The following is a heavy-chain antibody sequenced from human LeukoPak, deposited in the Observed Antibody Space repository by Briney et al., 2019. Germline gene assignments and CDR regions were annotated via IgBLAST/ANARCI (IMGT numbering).Heavy chain of an antibody. CDR3: AKYLYQSYYYGMDV. V-gene: IGHV3-30*18. J-gene: IGHJ6*02. Sequence: PGGSLRLSCAASGFTFSNYGMHWVRQAPGKGLEWVAVISFDGNNRYYADSVKGRFTISRDNSKNTLYLQMNSLRAEDTAVYSCAKYLYQSYYYGMDVWGQGTTVTVSS. CDR1: GFTFSNYG. CDR2: ISFDGNNR. D-gene: IGHD2-2*01.